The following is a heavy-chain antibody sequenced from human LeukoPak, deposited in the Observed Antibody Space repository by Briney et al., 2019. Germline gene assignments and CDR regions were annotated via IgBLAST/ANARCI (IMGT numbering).Heavy chain of an antibody. D-gene: IGHD4-17*01. Sequence: GGSLRLSCAASGFSFSSYRMNWVRQPPGKGLEWVAFIRYDGSNKYYADSVKGRFTISRDNSKNTLYLQMNSLRAEDTAVYYCAKVRYGTVMNDYWGQGTLVTVSS. J-gene: IGHJ4*02. CDR3: AKVRYGTVMNDY. CDR2: IRYDGSNK. CDR1: GFSFSSYR. V-gene: IGHV3-30*02.